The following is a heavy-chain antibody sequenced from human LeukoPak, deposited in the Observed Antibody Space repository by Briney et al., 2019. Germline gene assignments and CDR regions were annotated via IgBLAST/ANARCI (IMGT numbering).Heavy chain of an antibody. V-gene: IGHV4-39*01. J-gene: IGHJ4*02. CDR3: ARRRSWGYNSKFDY. CDR2: IYYSGST. D-gene: IGHD5-24*01. Sequence: SETLSLTCTVSGGSISSSSYYWGWIRQPPGKGLEWIGSIYYSGSTYYNPSLKSRVTISVDTSKNQFSLKLSSVTAADTAVYYCARRRSWGYNSKFDYWGQGTLVTVSS. CDR1: GGSISSSSYY.